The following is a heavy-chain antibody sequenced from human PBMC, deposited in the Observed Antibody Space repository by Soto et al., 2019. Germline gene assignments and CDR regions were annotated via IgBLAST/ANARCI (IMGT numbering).Heavy chain of an antibody. D-gene: IGHD3-3*01. Sequence: EVQLLESGGGLVQPGGSLRLSCAASGFTFSSYAMAWVRQAPGKGLEWVSSVSGSGTRTYYADSVKGRFTISRDNSTNTLDLQMNSLRAEDTAVYYCAKETPYYDVWSGQDDEFDSWGQGTLVTVSS. CDR3: AKETPYYDVWSGQDDEFDS. CDR2: VSGSGTRT. V-gene: IGHV3-23*01. J-gene: IGHJ4*02. CDR1: GFTFSSYA.